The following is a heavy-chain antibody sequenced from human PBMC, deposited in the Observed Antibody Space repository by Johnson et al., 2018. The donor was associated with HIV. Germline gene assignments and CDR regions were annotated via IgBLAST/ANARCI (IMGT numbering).Heavy chain of an antibody. CDR2: ISYDGSNK. D-gene: IGHD3-10*01. CDR3: ARTLWFRELLGAFDI. Sequence: QVQLVESGGGLVKPGGSLRLSCAASGFTFSSYAMNWVRQAPGKGLEWVAVISYDGSNKYYADSVKGRFTISRDNSKNTLYLQMNSLRAEDTAVYYCARTLWFRELLGAFDIWGQGTMVTVSS. V-gene: IGHV3-30*04. J-gene: IGHJ3*02. CDR1: GFTFSSYA.